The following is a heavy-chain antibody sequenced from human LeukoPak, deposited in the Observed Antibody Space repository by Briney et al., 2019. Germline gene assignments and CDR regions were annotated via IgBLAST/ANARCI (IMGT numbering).Heavy chain of an antibody. CDR3: AGRYCSSTSCHYPHYYYYMDV. CDR2: IGGSGDNT. CDR1: GFTFSTFA. V-gene: IGHV3-23*01. J-gene: IGHJ6*03. Sequence: GGSLRLSCAASGFTFSTFAMTWVRQAPGKGLEWVSAIGGSGDNTYYADSVKGRFTISRDNSKNTLYLQMNSLRADDTAVYYCAGRYCSSTSCHYPHYYYYMDVWGKGTTVTVSS. D-gene: IGHD2-2*01.